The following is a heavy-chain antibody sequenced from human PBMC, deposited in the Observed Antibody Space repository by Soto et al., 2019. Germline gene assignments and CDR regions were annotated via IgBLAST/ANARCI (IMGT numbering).Heavy chain of an antibody. CDR3: ARGVGGNYYDFNWFGP. Sequence: ASVKVSCTASGCTFTRYAMHWVRQAPVQRLEWMGWINAGNDNPKYSQKYQGRVNITRDTSASTAYMELSSLRSEDTAVYYCARGVGGNYYDFNWFGPSGQGTLVTVSS. CDR2: INAGNDNP. D-gene: IGHD3-22*01. V-gene: IGHV1-3*01. J-gene: IGHJ5*02. CDR1: GCTFTRYA.